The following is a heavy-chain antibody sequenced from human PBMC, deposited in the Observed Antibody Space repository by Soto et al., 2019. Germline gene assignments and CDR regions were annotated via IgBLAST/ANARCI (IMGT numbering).Heavy chain of an antibody. CDR2: IYHSGST. J-gene: IGHJ6*03. CDR3: ASGYNRYCSGTRCYDRYYMDV. CDR1: SGSISSSRW. Sequence: QVQLQESGPGLVKPSGTLSLTCGVSSGSISSSRWWSWLRQTPGKGLEWIGEIYHSGSTNYNPSLKSRVTISVDQSKNQFSLMLTSVTAADTAVYYCASGYNRYCSGTRCYDRYYMDVWGKGTTVTVSS. D-gene: IGHD2-2*01. V-gene: IGHV4-4*02.